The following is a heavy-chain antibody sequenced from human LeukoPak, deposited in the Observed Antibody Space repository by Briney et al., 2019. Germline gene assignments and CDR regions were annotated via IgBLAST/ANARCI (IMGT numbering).Heavy chain of an antibody. CDR3: ARGPPLLFFGEANFDY. CDR1: GFTFRSYS. J-gene: IGHJ4*02. CDR2: ISSSSSTI. D-gene: IGHD3-10*01. V-gene: IGHV3-48*04. Sequence: TGGSLRLSCAASGFTFRSYSMNWVRQAPGKGLECVSYISSSSSTIYYADSVKGRFTISGDNAKNSLYLQMNSLRAEDTAVYFCARGPPLLFFGEANFDYWGQGTLVTVSS.